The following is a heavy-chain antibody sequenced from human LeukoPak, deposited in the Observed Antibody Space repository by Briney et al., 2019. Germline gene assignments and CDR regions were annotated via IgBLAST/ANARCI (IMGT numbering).Heavy chain of an antibody. V-gene: IGHV3-48*01. J-gene: IGHJ4*02. CDR3: ARGDGYNFFDY. CDR1: GFTFRSYS. Sequence: GGSLRPSCAASGFTFRSYSMHWVRQAPGKGLEWVSYISSTSSTIYYADSVKGRFTISRDNAKNSLYLQMKSLRAEDTAVYYCARGDGYNFFDYWGQGTLVTVSS. D-gene: IGHD5-24*01. CDR2: ISSTSSTI.